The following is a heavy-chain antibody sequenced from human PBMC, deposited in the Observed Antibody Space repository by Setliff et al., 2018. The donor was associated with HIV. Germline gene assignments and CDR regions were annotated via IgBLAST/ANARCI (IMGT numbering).Heavy chain of an antibody. CDR2: ILSTGERT. CDR3: AREELVGGFDS. CDR1: GFDVSNNF. D-gene: IGHD6-13*01. J-gene: IGHJ4*02. V-gene: IGHV3-66*03. Sequence: GWSLRLSCAVSGFDVSNNFMTWVRQSPGEGLEWVSAILSTGERTFYADSVKGRFTISRDNSKNTLYLQMNSLRAEDTAVYYCAREELVGGFDSWGRGILVTVSS.